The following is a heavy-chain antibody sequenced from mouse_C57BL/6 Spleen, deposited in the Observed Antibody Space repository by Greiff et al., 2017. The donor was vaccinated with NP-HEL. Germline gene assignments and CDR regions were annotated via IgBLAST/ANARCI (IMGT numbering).Heavy chain of an antibody. CDR2: IYPRSGNT. J-gene: IGHJ2*01. D-gene: IGHD2-3*01. Sequence: VQLQQSGAELARPGASVKLSCKASGYTFTSYGISWVKQRTGQGLEWIGEIYPRSGNTYYNEKFKGKAKLTADKSSSTAYMELRSLTSEDSAVYFCARSGDGSPYFDDWGQGTTLTDSS. CDR3: ARSGDGSPYFDD. V-gene: IGHV1-81*01. CDR1: GYTFTSYG.